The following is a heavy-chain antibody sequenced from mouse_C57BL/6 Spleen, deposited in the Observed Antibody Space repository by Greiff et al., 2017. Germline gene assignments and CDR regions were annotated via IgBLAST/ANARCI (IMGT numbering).Heavy chain of an antibody. CDR3: ARPRQLRLPYYFDY. CDR1: GYTFTSYW. CDR2: INPSNGGT. V-gene: IGHV1-53*01. Sequence: QVQLQQSGTELVKPGASVKLSCKASGYTFTSYWMHWVKQRPGQGLEWIGNINPSNGGTNYNEKFKSKATLTVDKSSSTAYMQLSSLTSEDSAVYYGARPRQLRLPYYFDYWGQGTTLTVSS. J-gene: IGHJ2*01. D-gene: IGHD3-2*02.